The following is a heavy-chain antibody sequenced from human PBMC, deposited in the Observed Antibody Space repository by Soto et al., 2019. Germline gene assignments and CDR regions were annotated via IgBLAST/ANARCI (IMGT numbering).Heavy chain of an antibody. D-gene: IGHD4-17*01. CDR2: IYWDDDK. CDR1: GFSLTTTGVG. Sequence: QITLKESGPTLVKPTQSLTLTCTFSGFSLTTTGVGVGWIRQPPGKDLEWLAVIYWDDDKPYRPSLNSRITMPKHTSKTPVVLTMTNMHPADTATYFCPHKTATVTWWFDSWGQGTLVTVSS. J-gene: IGHJ5*01. V-gene: IGHV2-5*02. CDR3: PHKTATVTWWFDS.